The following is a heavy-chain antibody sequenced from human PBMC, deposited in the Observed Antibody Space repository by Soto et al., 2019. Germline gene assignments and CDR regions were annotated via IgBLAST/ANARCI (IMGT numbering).Heavy chain of an antibody. V-gene: IGHV1-69*01. CDR3: ARAPILVGETTYENYFDY. D-gene: IGHD2-21*01. J-gene: IGHJ4*02. CDR1: GGTFSNFV. CDR2: NIPMFGTA. Sequence: QVQLVQSGAEEKKPGSSVNVSCKASGGTFSNFVISWVRQAPGQGLEWMGGNIPMFGTANYAQKFQGRVTIIADESTGTTYMELNSLRSEDTAVYYCARAPILVGETTYENYFDYWGQGTLVTVSS.